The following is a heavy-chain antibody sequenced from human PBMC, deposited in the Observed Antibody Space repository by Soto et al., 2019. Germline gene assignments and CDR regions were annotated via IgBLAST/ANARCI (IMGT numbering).Heavy chain of an antibody. Sequence: QVQLVQSGAEVKKPGSSVKVSCKASGGTFSSYTISWVRQAPGQGLEWMGRIIPIPGIPNYAQKFQGRVTLTADKSTNTAYMELTRLRSDDTAVYYCARDHIWIDFWFDTWGQGTLVTVSS. V-gene: IGHV1-69*08. CDR3: ARDHIWIDFWFDT. D-gene: IGHD1-1*01. CDR1: GGTFSSYT. CDR2: IIPIPGIP. J-gene: IGHJ5*02.